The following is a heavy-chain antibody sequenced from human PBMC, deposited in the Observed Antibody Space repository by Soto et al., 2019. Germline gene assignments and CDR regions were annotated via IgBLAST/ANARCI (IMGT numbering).Heavy chain of an antibody. CDR1: GFTFSSYA. CDR3: GAPGGETTADYYYGMDV. CDR2: ISGSGGST. V-gene: IGHV3-23*01. Sequence: EGSLRLSCAASGFTFSSYAMSWVRQAPGKGLEWVSAISGSGGSTYYADSVKGRFTISRDNSKNTLYLQMNSLRAEDTAVYYCGAPGGETTADYYYGMDVWGQGTTVTVSS. J-gene: IGHJ6*02. D-gene: IGHD4-4*01.